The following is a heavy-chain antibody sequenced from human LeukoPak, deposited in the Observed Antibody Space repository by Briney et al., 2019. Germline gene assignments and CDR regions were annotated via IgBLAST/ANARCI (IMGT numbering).Heavy chain of an antibody. CDR2: ISYDGSNK. V-gene: IGHV3-30*04. D-gene: IGHD3-9*01. CDR1: RFTFSNYA. J-gene: IGHJ4*02. CDR3: ARGIRYFDWLFDY. Sequence: PGGSLRLSCAASRFTFSNYAMHWVRQAPGKGLEWVAVISYDGSNKYYADSVKGRFTISRDNSKNTLYLQMNSLRAEDTAVYYCARGIRYFDWLFDYWGQGTLVTVSS.